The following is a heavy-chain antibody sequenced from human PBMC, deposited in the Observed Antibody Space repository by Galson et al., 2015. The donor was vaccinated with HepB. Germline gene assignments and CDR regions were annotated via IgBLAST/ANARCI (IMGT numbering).Heavy chain of an antibody. D-gene: IGHD2-15*01. J-gene: IGHJ3*01. V-gene: IGHV3-11*06. CDR3: AISGHCSGYSCAIDD. CDR1: GSAFKTSY. CDR2: ISVGSSYT. Sequence: SLRLSCAASGSAFKTSYMNWIRQAPGKGPEWLSYISVGSSYTLYSESVKGRFTISRDNFRNTIYLQMTNLRIDDTAVYYCAISGHCSGYSCAIDDWGRGTLVSVS.